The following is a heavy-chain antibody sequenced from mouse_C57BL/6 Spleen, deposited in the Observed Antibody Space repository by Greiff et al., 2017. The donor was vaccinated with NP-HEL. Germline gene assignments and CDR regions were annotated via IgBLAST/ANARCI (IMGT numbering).Heavy chain of an antibody. V-gene: IGHV3-6*01. D-gene: IGHD1-1*01. J-gene: IGHJ4*01. CDR2: ISYDGSN. Sequence: EVQLQESGPGLVKPSQSLSLTCSVTGYSITSGYYWNWIRQFPGNKLEWMGYISYDGSNNYNPSLKNRISITRDTSKNQFFLKLKSVTTEDTATYYCAREDYGRGMDYWGQGTSVTVSS. CDR3: AREDYGRGMDY. CDR1: GYSITSGYY.